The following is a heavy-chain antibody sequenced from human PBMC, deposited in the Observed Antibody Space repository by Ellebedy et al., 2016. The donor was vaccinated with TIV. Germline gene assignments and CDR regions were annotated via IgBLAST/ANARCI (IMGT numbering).Heavy chain of an antibody. CDR2: MSPDSGNT. J-gene: IGHJ5*02. Sequence: ASVKVSXXASGYTFTTYDINWVRQATGHGLEWMGWMSPDSGNTGYAQKFQGRVTVTRDTSISTAYMELSSLRSEDAAVYYCARAKRRVIPILEGGWFDTWGQGTLVTV. V-gene: IGHV1-8*01. D-gene: IGHD2-21*01. CDR3: ARAKRRVIPILEGGWFDT. CDR1: GYTFTTYD.